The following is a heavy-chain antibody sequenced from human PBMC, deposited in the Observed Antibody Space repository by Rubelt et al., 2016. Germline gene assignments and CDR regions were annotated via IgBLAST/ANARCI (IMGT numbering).Heavy chain of an antibody. Sequence: QLQLQESGPGLVKPSETLSLTCTVSGGSISSSSYYWGWIRQPPGKGLEWIGSIYYSGSTYYNPSLKSRVTISVDTSKNQSSLKLDAGTAAETAGYYCARENSSYYDSSGSFDIWGQGTMVTVSS. CDR1: GGSISSSSYY. D-gene: IGHD3-22*01. CDR3: ARENSSYYDSSGSFDI. V-gene: IGHV4-39*02. J-gene: IGHJ3*02. CDR2: IYYSGST.